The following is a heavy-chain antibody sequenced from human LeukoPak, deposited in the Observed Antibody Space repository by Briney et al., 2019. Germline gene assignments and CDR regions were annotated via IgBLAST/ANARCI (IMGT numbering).Heavy chain of an antibody. CDR2: IKQDGNEK. J-gene: IGHJ4*02. V-gene: IGHV3-7*01. D-gene: IGHD6-13*01. CDR3: ASRDALGY. Sequence: GGSLRLSCAASGFAFSTHYMNWVRQAPGKGLEWVANIKQDGNEKNYVDSVRGRFSISRDNTKNSVYLQMNNLRAEDTAVYYCASRDALGYWGQGTLVTVSS. CDR1: GFAFSTHY.